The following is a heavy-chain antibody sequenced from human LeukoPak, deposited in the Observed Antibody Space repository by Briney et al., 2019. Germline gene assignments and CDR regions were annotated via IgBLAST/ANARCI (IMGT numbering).Heavy chain of an antibody. J-gene: IGHJ6*03. CDR3: ARDFEGVHRTTNSYTYYYYMDV. CDR2: IYGGST. D-gene: IGHD2/OR15-2a*01. CDR1: GFTVSDNY. V-gene: IGHV3-53*01. Sequence: GGSLRLSCAASGFTVSDNYITWVRQAPGKGLEWVSIIYGGSTYYADSVKGRFTISRDNSKNTVYLQMNSLRAEDTAVYYCARDFEGVHRTTNSYTYYYYMDVWGKGTTVIVSS.